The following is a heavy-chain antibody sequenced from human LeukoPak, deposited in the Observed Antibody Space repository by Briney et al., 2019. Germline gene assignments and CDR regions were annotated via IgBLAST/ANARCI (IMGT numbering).Heavy chain of an antibody. J-gene: IGHJ4*02. CDR3: AKVRGALDY. CDR1: RFTFRSYG. D-gene: IGHD1-26*01. V-gene: IGHV3-30*18. Sequence: GRSLRLSCAACRFTFRSYGMHWVRQAPGKGLQWVAVISYDGSNKYYADSVKGRFTISRDNSKNTLLRQTNTLRAEDTAVYKCAKVRGALDYWGQGTLVTVSS. CDR2: ISYDGSNK.